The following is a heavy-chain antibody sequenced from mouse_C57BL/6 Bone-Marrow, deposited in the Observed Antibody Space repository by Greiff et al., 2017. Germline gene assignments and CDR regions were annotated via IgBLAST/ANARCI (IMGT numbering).Heavy chain of an antibody. CDR1: GYSFTGYY. J-gene: IGHJ4*01. Sequence: EVKLQESGPELVKPGASVKISCKASGYSFTGYYMNWVKQSPEKSLEWIGEINPSTGGTTYNQKFKAKATLTVDKSSITSYMQLKSLTSEDSAVYYCARKRAITTVVASLYDYAKDYWGQGTAVTVSS. D-gene: IGHD1-1*01. CDR3: ARKRAITTVVASLYDYAKDY. CDR2: INPSTGGT. V-gene: IGHV1-42*01.